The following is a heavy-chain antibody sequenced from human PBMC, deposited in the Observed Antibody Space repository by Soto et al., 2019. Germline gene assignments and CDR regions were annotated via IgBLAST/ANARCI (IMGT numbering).Heavy chain of an antibody. CDR2: IIQILHTP. V-gene: IGHV1-69*01. CDR1: GGTFSSYG. CDR3: ARGLTYGDIDF. J-gene: IGHJ4*02. D-gene: IGHD4-17*01. Sequence: QVQLVQSGAEVRKPGSSVKVSCKASGGTFSSYGISWVRQGPGQGLEWMGGIIQILHTPNYAQKFQGRVTISADESTSTVYMELSSLRSEDTAVYFCARGLTYGDIDFWGQGTLVAVSS.